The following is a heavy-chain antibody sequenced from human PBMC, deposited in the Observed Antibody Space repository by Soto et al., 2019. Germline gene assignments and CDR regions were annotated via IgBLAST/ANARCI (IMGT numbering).Heavy chain of an antibody. CDR3: VTASGRQWQILVILDS. Sequence: EVQLVEFGGGLVQPGRSLRLSCVGSGFTFNDYAMHWVRQAPGKGLAWVAGISRFSGTEGYADSVRGRFTISRDDANNSLFLQMDSPTPDDTAVYYCVTASGRQWQILVILDSWGRGTLVTVSS. D-gene: IGHD3-16*02. CDR1: GFTFNDYA. V-gene: IGHV3-9*01. CDR2: ISRFSGTE. J-gene: IGHJ4*02.